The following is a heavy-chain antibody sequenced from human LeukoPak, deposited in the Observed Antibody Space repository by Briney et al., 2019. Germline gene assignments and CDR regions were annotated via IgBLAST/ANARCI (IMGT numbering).Heavy chain of an antibody. V-gene: IGHV3-30*02. CDR1: GFTFSSYG. D-gene: IGHD2-15*01. J-gene: IGHJ4*02. CDR3: ARDRYCSGGSCYLFGY. Sequence: GGSLRLSCAASGFTFSSYGMHWVRQAPGKGLEWVAFIRYDGSNKYYADSVKGRFTISRDNSKNTLYLQMNSLRAEDTAVYYCARDRYCSGGSCYLFGYWGQGTLVTVSS. CDR2: IRYDGSNK.